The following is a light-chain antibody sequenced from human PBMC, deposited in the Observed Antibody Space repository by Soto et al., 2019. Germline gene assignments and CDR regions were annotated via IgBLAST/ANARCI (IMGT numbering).Light chain of an antibody. V-gene: IGLV3-25*02. J-gene: IGLJ1*01. CDR1: ALPKQY. CDR3: QSADSSGTYV. Sequence: SYELTQRPSVSVSPGQTARITCSGDALPKQYAYWYQQKPGQAPVLVIYKDSERPSGIPERFSGSSSGTTVTLTISGVQAEDEADYYCQSADSSGTYVFGTGTKVTVL. CDR2: KDS.